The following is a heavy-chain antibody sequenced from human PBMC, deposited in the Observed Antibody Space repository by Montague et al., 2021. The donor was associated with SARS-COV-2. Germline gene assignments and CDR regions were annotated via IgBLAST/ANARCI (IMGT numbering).Heavy chain of an antibody. CDR3: AKPLATGNYYY. V-gene: IGHV4-39*01. D-gene: IGHD1-1*01. CDR2: ISYRGDP. Sequence: SETLSLTCTVSGGSISSSNYYWGWVRQPPGKGLEWIGSISYRGDPYYNPSLKSRLTISVATSQNQFSLKLSSVTAADTAVYYCAKPLATGNYYYWGQGTLVTVSS. CDR1: GGSISSSNYY. J-gene: IGHJ4*02.